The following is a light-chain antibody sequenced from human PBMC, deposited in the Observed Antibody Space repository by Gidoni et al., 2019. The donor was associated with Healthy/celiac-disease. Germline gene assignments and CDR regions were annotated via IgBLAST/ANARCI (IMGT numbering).Light chain of an antibody. Sequence: EIVMPQSPATLSLSQGARATLYCRARQSVSSNLAWYQQKPGQAPRLLIYGASTRATGIPARFSGSGSGTEFTLTISSLQSEDFAVYYCQQYNNWPLTFGGGTKVEIK. J-gene: IGKJ4*01. CDR1: QSVSSN. V-gene: IGKV3-15*01. CDR3: QQYNNWPLT. CDR2: GAS.